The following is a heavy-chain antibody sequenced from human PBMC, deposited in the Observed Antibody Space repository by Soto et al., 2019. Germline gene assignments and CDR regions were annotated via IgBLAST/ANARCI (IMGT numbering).Heavy chain of an antibody. CDR3: VRESPHYDFWSGYYTYRGFDP. D-gene: IGHD3-3*01. CDR2: ISAYNGNT. Sequence: ASVKVSCKASGYTFTSYGISWVRQAPGQGLEWMGWISAYNGNTNYAQKLQGRVTMTTDTSTSTAYMELRSLRSDDTAVYYCVRESPHYDFWSGYYTYRGFDPWGQGTQVTVSS. CDR1: GYTFTSYG. J-gene: IGHJ5*02. V-gene: IGHV1-18*04.